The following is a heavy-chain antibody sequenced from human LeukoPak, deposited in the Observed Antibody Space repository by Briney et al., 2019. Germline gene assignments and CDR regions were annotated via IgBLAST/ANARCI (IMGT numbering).Heavy chain of an antibody. V-gene: IGHV3-48*01. J-gene: IGHJ4*02. Sequence: PGGSLRLSCAASGFTFSSYGMHWVRQAPGKGLEWVSYISSSGRTFYYADSVKGRFTISRDNGKNSLYLHMNSLRAEDTALYSCARDRSYGAFDYWGQGTLVTVSS. D-gene: IGHD1-26*01. CDR3: ARDRSYGAFDY. CDR2: ISSSGRTF. CDR1: GFTFSSYG.